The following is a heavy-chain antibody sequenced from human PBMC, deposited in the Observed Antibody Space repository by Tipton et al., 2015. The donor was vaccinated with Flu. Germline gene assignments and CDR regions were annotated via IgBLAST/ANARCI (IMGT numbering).Heavy chain of an antibody. CDR3: ARDSAVSGSYARGYFDY. CDR2: INPSGGST. J-gene: IGHJ4*02. V-gene: IGHV1-46*04. CDR1: GYTFTSYY. D-gene: IGHD1-26*01. Sequence: VQLVQSGAEVKKPGASVKVSCKASGYTFTSYYMHWVRQAPGQGLEWMGIINPSGGSTSYAQKLQGRVTMTRDTSTSTVYMELSSLRSEDTAVYYCARDSAVSGSYARGYFDYWGQGTLVTVSS.